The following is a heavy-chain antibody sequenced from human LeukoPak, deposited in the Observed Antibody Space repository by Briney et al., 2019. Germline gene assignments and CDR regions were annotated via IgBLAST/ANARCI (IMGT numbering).Heavy chain of an antibody. CDR1: GFTFSDYY. Sequence: GGSLRLSCAASGFTFSDYYMSWIRQAPGKGLEWGSYIISSGSNIYYSDSVKGRFTISRDNAKNSLYLQMNSLRAEDTAVYYCARDSNRGYSYGPDAFDIWGQGTMVTVSS. V-gene: IGHV3-11*01. J-gene: IGHJ3*02. CDR2: IISSGSNI. D-gene: IGHD5-18*01. CDR3: ARDSNRGYSYGPDAFDI.